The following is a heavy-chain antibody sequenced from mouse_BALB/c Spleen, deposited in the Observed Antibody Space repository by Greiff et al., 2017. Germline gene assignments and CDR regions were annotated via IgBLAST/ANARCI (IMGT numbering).Heavy chain of an antibody. V-gene: IGHV3-8*02. CDR1: GDSITSGY. D-gene: IGHD2-4*01. J-gene: IGHJ3*01. CDR2: ISYSGST. CDR3: ARYIPSSAMITTGCAY. Sequence: VQLKESGPSLVKPSQTLSLTCSVTGDSITSGYWNWIRKFPGNKLEYMGYISYSGSTYYNPSLKSRISITRDTSKNQYYLQLNSVTTEDTATYYCARYIPSSAMITTGCAYWGQGTLVTVSA.